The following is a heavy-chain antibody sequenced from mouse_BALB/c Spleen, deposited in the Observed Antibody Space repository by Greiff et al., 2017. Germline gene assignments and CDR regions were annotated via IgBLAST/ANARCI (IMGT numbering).Heavy chain of an antibody. Sequence: VQLHQSGPELVKPGASVKMSCKASGYTFTDYVISWVKQRTGQGLEWIGEIYPGSGSTYYNEKFKGKATLTADKSSNTAYMQLSSLTSEDSAVYFCASGGGNYVGAMDYWGQGTSVTVSS. CDR3: ASGGGNYVGAMDY. V-gene: IGHV1-77*01. J-gene: IGHJ4*01. CDR2: IYPGSGST. D-gene: IGHD2-1*01. CDR1: GYTFTDYV.